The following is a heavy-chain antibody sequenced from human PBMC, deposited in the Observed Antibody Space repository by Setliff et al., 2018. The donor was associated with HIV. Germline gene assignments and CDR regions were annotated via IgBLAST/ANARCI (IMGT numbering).Heavy chain of an antibody. V-gene: IGHV1-2*02. CDR1: GYIFSAYY. D-gene: IGHD1-1*01. CDR3: ALANIVSTARWNH. CDR2: INYNNGDT. Sequence: VASVKVSCKTSGYIFSAYYVHWLRRAPGQGLEWMGWINYNNGDTKYAEKFQGRVTMTRDTSISTLYMDLNRLTSDDTAVYYCALANIVSTARWNHWGRGTLVTV. J-gene: IGHJ4*02.